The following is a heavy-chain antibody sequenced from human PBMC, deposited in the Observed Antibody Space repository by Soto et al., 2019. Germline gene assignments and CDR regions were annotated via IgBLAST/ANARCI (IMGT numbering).Heavy chain of an antibody. D-gene: IGHD2-2*01. J-gene: IGHJ6*03. CDR1: RYSFTSYW. V-gene: IGHV5-51*01. CDR2: IYPGDSDT. CDR3: ARTDIVVVPAAVDYYYYMDV. Sequence: GESLKISCKGSRYSFTSYWIGWVRQLPGKGLEWMGIIYPGDSDTRYSPSFQGQVTISADKSISTAYLQWSSLKASDTAMYYCARTDIVVVPAAVDYYYYMDVWGKGTTVTVSS.